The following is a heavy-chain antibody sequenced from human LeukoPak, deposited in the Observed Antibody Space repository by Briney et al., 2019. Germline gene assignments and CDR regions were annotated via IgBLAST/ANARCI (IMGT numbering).Heavy chain of an antibody. CDR2: INTNTGNP. CDR3: AKGGDYDFWSGYPLDY. CDR1: GYTFTSYD. Sequence: GASVKVSCKASGYTFTSYDINWVRQAPGQGLEWMGWINTNTGNPTYAQGFTGRFVFSLDTSVSTAYLQISSLKAEDTAVYSCAKGGDYDFWSGYPLDYWGQGTLVTVSS. V-gene: IGHV7-4-1*02. D-gene: IGHD3-3*01. J-gene: IGHJ4*02.